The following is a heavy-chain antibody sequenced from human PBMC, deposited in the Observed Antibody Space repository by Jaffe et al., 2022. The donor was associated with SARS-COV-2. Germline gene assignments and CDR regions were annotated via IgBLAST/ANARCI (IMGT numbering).Heavy chain of an antibody. V-gene: IGHV3-7*01. CDR1: ALTFSNSW. CDR3: STAGDDYRGPGSF. D-gene: IGHD3-10*01. Sequence: EVQLVEFGGGLVQPGGSLRLSCAASALTFSNSWMTWVRQAPGKGLEWVACINEHGTDTYYVDSVKGRFTISRDNAKNSVYLQMNSLRAEDSAVYYCSTAGDDYRGPGSFWGQGTLVTVSS. CDR2: INEHGTDT. J-gene: IGHJ4*02.